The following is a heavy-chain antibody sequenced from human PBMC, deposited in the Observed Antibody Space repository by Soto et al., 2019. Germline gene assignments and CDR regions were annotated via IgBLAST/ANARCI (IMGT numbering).Heavy chain of an antibody. CDR2: ISYDGSNK. D-gene: IGHD6-13*01. CDR3: AKDKVGYSSSWSFDY. V-gene: IGHV3-30*18. J-gene: IGHJ4*02. CDR1: GFTFSSYG. Sequence: QVQLVESGGGVVQPGRSLRLSCAASGFTFSSYGMHWVRQALGKGLEWVAVISYDGSNKYYADSVKGRFTISRDNSKNTLYLQMNSLRAEDTAVYYCAKDKVGYSSSWSFDYWGQGTLVTVSS.